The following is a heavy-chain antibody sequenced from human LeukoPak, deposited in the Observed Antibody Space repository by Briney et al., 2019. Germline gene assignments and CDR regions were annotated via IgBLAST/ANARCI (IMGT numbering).Heavy chain of an antibody. Sequence: SETLSLTCTVSGDSISNYFWSWIRQPPGKGLEWIGYIYTSGSTNYNPSLKSRVTISVDTSENQFSLKLSSVTAADTAVYYCADSSGQFWGQGTLVTVSS. D-gene: IGHD3-22*01. CDR2: IYTSGST. V-gene: IGHV4-4*09. J-gene: IGHJ4*02. CDR1: GDSISNYF. CDR3: ADSSGQF.